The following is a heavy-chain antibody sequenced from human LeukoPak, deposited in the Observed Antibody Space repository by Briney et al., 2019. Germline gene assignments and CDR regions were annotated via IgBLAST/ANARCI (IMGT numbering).Heavy chain of an antibody. J-gene: IGHJ4*02. CDR3: ARLEMATIIY. CDR2: IYYSGST. Sequence: SETLSLTCTVSGGSIRSSSYYWGWIRRPPGKGLEWIGSIYYSGSTYYNPSLKSRVTISVDTSKNQFSLKLSSVTAADTAVYYCARLEMATIIYWGQGTLVTVSS. D-gene: IGHD5-24*01. V-gene: IGHV4-39*01. CDR1: GGSIRSSSYY.